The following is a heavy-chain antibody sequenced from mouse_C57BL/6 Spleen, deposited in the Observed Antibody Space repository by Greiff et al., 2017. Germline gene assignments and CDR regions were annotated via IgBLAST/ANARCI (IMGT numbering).Heavy chain of an antibody. CDR1: GYAFSSYW. J-gene: IGHJ1*03. Sequence: LEESGAELVKPGASVKISCKASGYAFSSYWMNWVKQRPGKGLEWIGQIYPGDGDTNYNGKFKGKATLTADKSSSTAYMQLSSLTSEDSAVYFCARAGRDWYFDVWGTGTTVTVSS. CDR2: IYPGDGDT. CDR3: ARAGRDWYFDV. V-gene: IGHV1-80*01. D-gene: IGHD4-1*01.